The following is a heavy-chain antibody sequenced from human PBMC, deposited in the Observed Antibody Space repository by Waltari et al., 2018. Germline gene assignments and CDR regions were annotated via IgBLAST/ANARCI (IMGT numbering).Heavy chain of an antibody. Sequence: QVQLVQSGAEVKKPGASVKVSCKASGYNFTNYDISWVRQAAGQGLEWMGWMNPDSGNTGYAQRIQGRVTMTRNTSISTAYMELSSLRSEDTAVYYCAIGPYYFDYWGQGTLVTVSS. CDR1: GYNFTNYD. CDR3: AIGPYYFDY. J-gene: IGHJ4*02. CDR2: MNPDSGNT. V-gene: IGHV1-8*01.